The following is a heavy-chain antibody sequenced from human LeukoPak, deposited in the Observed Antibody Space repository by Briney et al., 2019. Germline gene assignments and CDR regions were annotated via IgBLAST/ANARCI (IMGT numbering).Heavy chain of an antibody. CDR1: GFTFSDFG. Sequence: GGSLRLSCAASGFTFSDFGMHWVRQAPGKGLEWVALIRSDGSNKYYAEPVKGRFTISRDSSKNTLFLQMNSLRVEDTAVYYCAKDRDDYGNDCWGQGVLVTVST. V-gene: IGHV3-30*02. J-gene: IGHJ4*02. D-gene: IGHD4-17*01. CDR3: AKDRDDYGNDC. CDR2: IRSDGSNK.